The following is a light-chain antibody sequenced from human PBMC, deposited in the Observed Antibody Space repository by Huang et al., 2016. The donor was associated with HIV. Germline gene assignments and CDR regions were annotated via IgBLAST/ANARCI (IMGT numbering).Light chain of an antibody. Sequence: AIRITQSPSSLSASTGDRVTITCRTSQDVSDYLAWYQQKPGRAPNLVMYSASTLHGAVPSRFSGNGSATDFSLTINCLQSEDFATYYCQQYYVFPWTFGQGTKVEI. J-gene: IGKJ1*01. CDR1: QDVSDY. CDR3: QQYYVFPWT. V-gene: IGKV1-8*01. CDR2: SAS.